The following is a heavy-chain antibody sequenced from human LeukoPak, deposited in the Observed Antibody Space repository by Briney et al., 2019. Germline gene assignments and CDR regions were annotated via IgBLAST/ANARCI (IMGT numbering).Heavy chain of an antibody. CDR1: GFTFSDYE. D-gene: IGHD6-19*01. V-gene: IGHV3-48*03. CDR2: IGSSGSTI. J-gene: IGHJ4*02. Sequence: GGSLRLSCAASGFTFSDYEMNWVRQAPGKGLEWISYIGSSGSTIYYADSVKGRFTISRDNAKNSMYLQMNGLRAEDTAVYYCARESWLPLDYWGQGTLVTVSS. CDR3: ARESWLPLDY.